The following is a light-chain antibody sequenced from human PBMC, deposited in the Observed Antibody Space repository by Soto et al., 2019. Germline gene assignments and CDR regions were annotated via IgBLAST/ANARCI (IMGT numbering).Light chain of an antibody. V-gene: IGKV1-8*01. CDR2: TAS. Sequence: AIRMTQSPSSFSASTGDRVTITCRASQGISSHLAWYQVKPGKAPRRLIYTASYLESGVPSRFSGGGSGTAIARTITSLQSDDFAVYYCQHYFSCPLAFGEATKVQIK. CDR1: QGISSH. J-gene: IGKJ4*01. CDR3: QHYFSCPLA.